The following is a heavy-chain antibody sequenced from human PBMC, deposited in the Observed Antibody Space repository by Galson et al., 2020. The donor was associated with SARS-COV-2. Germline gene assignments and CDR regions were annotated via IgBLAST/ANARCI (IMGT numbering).Heavy chain of an antibody. D-gene: IGHD1-1*01. CDR3: AIEVQLERREFDY. V-gene: IGHV4-39*07. Sequence: ASETLSLTCTVSGGSISSSSYYWGWIRQPPGKGLEWIGSIYYSGSTYYNPSLKSRVTISVDTSKNQFSLKLSSVTAADTAVYYCAIEVQLERREFDYWGQGTLVTVSS. CDR2: IYYSGST. J-gene: IGHJ4*02. CDR1: GGSISSSSYY.